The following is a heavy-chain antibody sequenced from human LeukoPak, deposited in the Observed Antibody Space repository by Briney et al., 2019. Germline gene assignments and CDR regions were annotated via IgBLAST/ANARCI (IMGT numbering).Heavy chain of an antibody. J-gene: IGHJ6*03. CDR1: GFTFSSYG. D-gene: IGHD5-18*01. Sequence: GGTLRLSCAASGFTFSSYGMSWVRQAPGKGLEWVSAISGSGGSTYYADSVKGRFTISRDNSKNSLYLQMNSLRAEDTAVYYCARDPTRRGYSYGYSEGYYYYMDVWGKGTTVTISS. CDR2: ISGSGGST. V-gene: IGHV3-23*01. CDR3: ARDPTRRGYSYGYSEGYYYYMDV.